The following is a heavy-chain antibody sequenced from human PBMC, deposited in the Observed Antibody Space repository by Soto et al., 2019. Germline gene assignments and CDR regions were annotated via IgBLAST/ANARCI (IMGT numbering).Heavy chain of an antibody. V-gene: IGHV3-23*01. CDR2: ISSDGGGT. J-gene: IGHJ2*01. CDR3: AKRRGQQLENWQFDV. CDR1: GFSFSDRA. D-gene: IGHD1-1*01. Sequence: EVQLLESGGGLVQPGGSLRLSCVASGFSFSDRAMAWVRQAPGKGLEWVSDISSDGGGTFYADSVKGRFTISRDNVKKTVHLQMNRLRDEDTATCYCAKRRGQQLENWQFDVWGRGSLVSVAS.